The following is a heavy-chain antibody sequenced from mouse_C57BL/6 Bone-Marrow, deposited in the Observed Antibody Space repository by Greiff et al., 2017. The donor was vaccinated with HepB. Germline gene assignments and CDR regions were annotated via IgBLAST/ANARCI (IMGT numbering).Heavy chain of an antibody. Sequence: QVHVKQPGAELVKPGASVKLSCKASGYTFTSYWMQWVKQRPGQGLEWIGEIDPSDSYTNYNQKFKGKATLTVDTSSSTAYMQLSSLTSEDSAVYYCARDLMDYWGQGTSVTVSS. J-gene: IGHJ4*01. CDR1: GYTFTSYW. CDR3: ARDLMDY. V-gene: IGHV1-50*01. CDR2: IDPSDSYT.